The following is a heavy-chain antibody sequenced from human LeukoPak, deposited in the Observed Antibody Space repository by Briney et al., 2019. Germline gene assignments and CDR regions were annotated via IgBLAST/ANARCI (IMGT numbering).Heavy chain of an antibody. CDR1: GFTFSDYA. D-gene: IGHD3-10*01. CDR2: ISGSGDDT. V-gene: IGHV3-23*01. Sequence: GGSLRLSCAASGFTFSDYAMSWVRQAPGKGLEWVSIISGSGDDTYHADSVKGRFTISRDNYKNTLSLQMNSLRAEDTAVYYCAKHSITMVRGVIFHWGQGILVTVSS. J-gene: IGHJ4*02. CDR3: AKHSITMVRGVIFH.